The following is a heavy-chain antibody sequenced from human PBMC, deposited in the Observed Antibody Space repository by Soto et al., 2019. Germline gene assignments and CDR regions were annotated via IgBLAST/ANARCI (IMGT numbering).Heavy chain of an antibody. CDR1: GFALSSYA. CDR2: INTSGGGT. J-gene: IGHJ6*02. V-gene: IGHV3-23*01. CDR3: AREWQQLTRFIVPYFYYGMDV. D-gene: IGHD3-3*01. Sequence: GGSLRLSCAASGFALSSYAVGWVRQAPGKGLEWVSSINTSGGGTFYADSVRGRFTISRDNSKNALFLQMHGLRAEDTAVYYCAREWQQLTRFIVPYFYYGMDVCGQGATVTVSS.